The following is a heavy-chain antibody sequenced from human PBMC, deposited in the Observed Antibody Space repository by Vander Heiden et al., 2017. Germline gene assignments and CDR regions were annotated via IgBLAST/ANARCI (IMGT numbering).Heavy chain of an antibody. Sequence: QVQLVESGGGVVQTGGSLRLSCAASGFPFSPNGMHWVRQAPGKGLEWVAVIGHDGSFKAYADSVKGRFTISRDNSKNTLYLQMTSLRAEDTAVYYCARDLGAGRYFDYWGQGSLVTVSS. CDR2: IGHDGSFK. CDR1: GFPFSPNG. V-gene: IGHV3-33*01. D-gene: IGHD1-26*01. J-gene: IGHJ4*02. CDR3: ARDLGAGRYFDY.